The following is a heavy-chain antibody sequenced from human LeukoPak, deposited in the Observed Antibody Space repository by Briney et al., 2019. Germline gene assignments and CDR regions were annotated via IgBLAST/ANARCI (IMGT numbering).Heavy chain of an antibody. D-gene: IGHD4-17*01. Sequence: ASVKVSCKASGYTFTGYYMHWVRQAPGQGLEWMGWINPNSGGTNYAQKFQGRVTMTRDTSISTAYMELSRLRSDDTAVYYCAREHYGDYGSLDYWGQGTLVTVSS. CDR2: INPNSGGT. CDR3: AREHYGDYGSLDY. CDR1: GYTFTGYY. J-gene: IGHJ4*02. V-gene: IGHV1-2*02.